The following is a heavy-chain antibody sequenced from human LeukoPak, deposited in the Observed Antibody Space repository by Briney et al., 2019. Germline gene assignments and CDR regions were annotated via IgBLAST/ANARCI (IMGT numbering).Heavy chain of an antibody. CDR1: GYTFTGYY. Sequence: GASVKVSCKASGYTFTGYYMHWVRQAPGQGLEWMGWINTNTGNPTYAQGFTGRFVFSLDTSVSTAYLQISSLKAEDTAVYYCAGDARNKNFDYWGQGTLVTVSS. CDR2: INTNTGNP. D-gene: IGHD1-14*01. CDR3: AGDARNKNFDY. V-gene: IGHV7-4-1*02. J-gene: IGHJ4*02.